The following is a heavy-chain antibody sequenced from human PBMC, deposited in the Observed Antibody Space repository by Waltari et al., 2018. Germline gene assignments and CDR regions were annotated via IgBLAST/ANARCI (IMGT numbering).Heavy chain of an antibody. V-gene: IGHV2-5*02. CDR3: ARSLYSNGNNFDY. D-gene: IGHD4-4*01. CDR1: GFSLNTNDVG. CDR2: IYWDDDK. J-gene: IGHJ4*02. Sequence: QITLKESGPTLVRPTQTLTVTCSFSGFSLNTNDVGVGWIRQPPGEALEWLALIYWDDDKRYNPSLKSRPTIAKDTSKNQVVLTWTNMDPVDTATYYCARSLYSNGNNFDYWGQGTLVSVSS.